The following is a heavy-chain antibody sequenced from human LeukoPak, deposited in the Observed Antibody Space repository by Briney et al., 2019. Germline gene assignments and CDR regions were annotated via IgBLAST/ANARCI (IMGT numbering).Heavy chain of an antibody. CDR1: GYTLTELS. J-gene: IGHJ4*02. D-gene: IGHD3-16*02. CDR3: ATVRYDYVWGSYRCHFDY. Sequence: AASVKVSCKVSGYTLTELSMHWVRQAPGKGLEWMGGFDPEDGETIYAQKFQGRVTMTEDTSTDTAYMELSSLRSEDTAVYYCATVRYDYVWGSYRCHFDYWGQGTLVTVSS. CDR2: FDPEDGET. V-gene: IGHV1-24*01.